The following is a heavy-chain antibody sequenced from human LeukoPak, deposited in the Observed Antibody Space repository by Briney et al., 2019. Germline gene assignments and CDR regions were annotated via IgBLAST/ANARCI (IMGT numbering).Heavy chain of an antibody. CDR1: GGSFSSYY. J-gene: IGHJ2*01. D-gene: IGHD6-19*01. CDR3: ARGYGSGWYPPNRYFDL. CDR2: INHSGST. V-gene: IGHV4-34*01. Sequence: SETLSLTCAVYGGSFSSYYWSWIRQPPGKGLEWIGEINHSGSTNYNPSLKSRVTISVDTSKNQFSLKLSSVTAADTAVYYCARGYGSGWYPPNRYFDLWGRGTLVTVSS.